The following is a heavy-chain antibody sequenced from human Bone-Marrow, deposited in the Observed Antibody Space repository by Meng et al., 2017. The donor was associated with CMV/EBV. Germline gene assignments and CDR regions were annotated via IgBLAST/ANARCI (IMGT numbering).Heavy chain of an antibody. J-gene: IGHJ4*02. CDR1: GFTFSSYE. V-gene: IGHV3-48*03. Sequence: GGSLRLSCAASGFTFSSYEMNWVRQAPGKGLEWVSYISSSGSTIYYADSVKGRFTISRDNAKNSLYLQMNSLRAEDTAMYYCSRDNHGPGLRFLEWLFDSWGQRTLVTVSS. CDR3: SRDNHGPGLRFLEWLFDS. CDR2: ISSSGSTI. D-gene: IGHD3-3*01.